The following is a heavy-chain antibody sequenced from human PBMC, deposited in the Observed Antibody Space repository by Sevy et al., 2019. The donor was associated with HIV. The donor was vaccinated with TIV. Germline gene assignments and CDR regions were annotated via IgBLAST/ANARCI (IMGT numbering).Heavy chain of an antibody. J-gene: IGHJ4*02. Sequence: GGSLRLSCAASGFTFSSYAMHWVRQAPGKGLEWVSAISGSGGSTYYADSVKGRFTISRDNSKNTLYLQMNSLRAEDTAVYYCAKGYSSGWYVGLDYWGQGTLVTVSS. CDR3: AKGYSSGWYVGLDY. CDR2: ISGSGGST. V-gene: IGHV3-23*01. CDR1: GFTFSSYA. D-gene: IGHD6-19*01.